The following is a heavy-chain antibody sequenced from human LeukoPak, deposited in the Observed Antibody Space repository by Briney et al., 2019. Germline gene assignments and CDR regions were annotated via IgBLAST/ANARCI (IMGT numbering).Heavy chain of an antibody. J-gene: IGHJ6*02. CDR2: LSAYNGNT. CDR1: GYTFTSYG. V-gene: IGHV1-18*01. CDR3: ARDYFPYSSEVGGMDV. Sequence: AASLKVSCKASGYTFTSYGISWVRQAPGQGLEWIGWLSAYNGNTNYAQKLQGRVTMTTDTSTSTAYMELRSLRSDDTAVYYCARDYFPYSSEVGGMDVWGQGTTVTVSS. D-gene: IGHD6-19*01.